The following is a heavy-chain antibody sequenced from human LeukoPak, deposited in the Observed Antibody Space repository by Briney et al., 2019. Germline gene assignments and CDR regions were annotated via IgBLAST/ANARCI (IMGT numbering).Heavy chain of an antibody. CDR1: GGTFSSYA. CDR3: ARDPPPDYDSSGYYYVDY. V-gene: IGHV1-69*04. Sequence: GASVKVSCKASGGTFSSYAISWVRQAPGQGLEWMGRIIPILGIANYAQKFRGRVTITADKSTSTAYMELSSLRSEDTAVYYCARDPPPDYDSSGYYYVDYWGQGTLVTVSS. D-gene: IGHD3-22*01. CDR2: IIPILGIA. J-gene: IGHJ4*02.